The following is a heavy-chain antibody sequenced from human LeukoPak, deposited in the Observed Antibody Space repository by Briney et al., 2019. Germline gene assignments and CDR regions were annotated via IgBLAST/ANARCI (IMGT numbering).Heavy chain of an antibody. CDR1: GYSISSGYY. CDR2: IYHSGST. Sequence: SETLSLTRAVSGYSISSGYYWGWIRQPPGKGLEWIGSIYHSGSTYYNPSLKSRVTISVDTSKNQFSLKLSSVTAADTAVYYCARRFLLDVWGKGTTVTVSS. CDR3: ARRFLLDV. J-gene: IGHJ6*04. V-gene: IGHV4-38-2*01.